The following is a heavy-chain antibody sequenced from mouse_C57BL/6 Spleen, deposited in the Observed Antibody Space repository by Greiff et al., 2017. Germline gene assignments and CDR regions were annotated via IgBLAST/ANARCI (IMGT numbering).Heavy chain of an antibody. Sequence: EVQLKESGGGLVKPGGSLKLSCAASGFTFSDYGMHWVRQAPEKGLEWVAYISSGSSTIYYADTVKGRFTISRDNAKNTLFLQMTSLRSEDTAMYYCARQDAMDYWGQGTSVTVSS. CDR2: ISSGSSTI. CDR3: ARQDAMDY. V-gene: IGHV5-17*01. J-gene: IGHJ4*01. CDR1: GFTFSDYG.